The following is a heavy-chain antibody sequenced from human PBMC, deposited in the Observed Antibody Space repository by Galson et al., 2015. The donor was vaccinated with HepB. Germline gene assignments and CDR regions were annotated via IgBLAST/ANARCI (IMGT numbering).Heavy chain of an antibody. J-gene: IGHJ4*02. CDR2: INPYNGNT. Sequence: SVKVSCKAYRYTFTKFGISWVRQAPGQGLEWMGWINPYNGNTNYAQKFQGRVIMTTDTSTSTAYMELRSLRSDDTAVYYCASGGMATIGGPTFDYWGRGTLVTVSS. CDR1: RYTFTKFG. CDR3: ASGGMATIGGPTFDY. D-gene: IGHD5-24*01. V-gene: IGHV1-18*01.